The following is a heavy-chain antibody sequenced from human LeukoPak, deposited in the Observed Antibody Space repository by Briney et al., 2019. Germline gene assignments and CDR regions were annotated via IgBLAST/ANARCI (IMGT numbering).Heavy chain of an antibody. J-gene: IGHJ5*02. CDR2: TYYRSKWYN. Sequence: SQTLSLTCAISGDSVSSNSAAWNWIRQSPSRGLEWLGRTYYRSKWYNDYAVSVKSRITVNPDTSKKQFSLQLNSVTPEDTAVYYWARALDQCVHDWFDPCGQALLVIVSS. V-gene: IGHV6-1*01. D-gene: IGHD3-3*01. CDR3: ARALDQCVHDWFDP. CDR1: GDSVSSNSAA.